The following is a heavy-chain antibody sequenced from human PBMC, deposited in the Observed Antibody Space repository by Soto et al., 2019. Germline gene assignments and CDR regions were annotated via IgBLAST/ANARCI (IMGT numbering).Heavy chain of an antibody. V-gene: IGHV3-30*18. Sequence: GGSLRLSCAASGFTFSSYGMHWVRQVPGKGLEWVAVISYDGSNKYYADSVKGRFTISRDNSKNTLYLQMNSLRAEDTAVYYCAKEEGPPAEYFQHWGQGTLVTVSS. CDR2: ISYDGSNK. J-gene: IGHJ1*01. CDR3: AKEEGPPAEYFQH. CDR1: GFTFSSYG.